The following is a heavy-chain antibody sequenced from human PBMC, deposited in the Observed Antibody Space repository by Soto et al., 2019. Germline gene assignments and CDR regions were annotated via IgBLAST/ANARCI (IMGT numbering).Heavy chain of an antibody. D-gene: IGHD2-21*02. CDR3: ARESGDWPLNWFDP. J-gene: IGHJ5*02. CDR2: ITSDGKSK. CDR1: GLNLINHW. V-gene: IGHV3-74*01. Sequence: LRLSSATSGLNLINHWMHWVRQRPAEGLVWVSRITSDGKSKAYAESVKGRFAISRDNAKNTLYLQMNGLTAEDTAVYYCARESGDWPLNWFDPWGQGTLVTVSS.